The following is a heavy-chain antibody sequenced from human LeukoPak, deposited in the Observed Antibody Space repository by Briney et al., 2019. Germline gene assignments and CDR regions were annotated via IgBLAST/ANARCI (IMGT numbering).Heavy chain of an antibody. D-gene: IGHD1-26*01. Sequence: GGSLRLSCAASEFTFDDYGMGWVRQAPGKGLEWVSGINWNGGSTGYADSVKGRFTISRDNAKNSLYMQMNSLRAETTALYYCARDIGPHAFDIWGQGTMVTVSS. V-gene: IGHV3-20*04. CDR2: INWNGGST. CDR3: ARDIGPHAFDI. J-gene: IGHJ3*02. CDR1: EFTFDDYG.